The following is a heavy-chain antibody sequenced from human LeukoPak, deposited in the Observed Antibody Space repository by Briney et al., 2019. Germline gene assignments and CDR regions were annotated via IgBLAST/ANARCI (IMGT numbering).Heavy chain of an antibody. CDR2: IRSKANSYAT. CDR3: TRSQEGYYSYYMDV. Sequence: GGSLRLSCAASGFTFSGSAMHWVRQASGQGLEWVGRIRSKANSYATAYAASVKGRFTISRDDSKNTAYLQMNSLKTEDTAVSYCTRSQEGYYSYYMDVWGKGTTVTVSS. V-gene: IGHV3-73*01. J-gene: IGHJ6*03. CDR1: GFTFSGSA.